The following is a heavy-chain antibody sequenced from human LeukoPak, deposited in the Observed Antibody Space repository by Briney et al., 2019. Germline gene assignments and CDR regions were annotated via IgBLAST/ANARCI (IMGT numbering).Heavy chain of an antibody. J-gene: IGHJ4*02. CDR1: GFTFSSYS. D-gene: IGHD4-17*01. CDR3: ARGGTTVTTYYFDY. V-gene: IGHV3-21*01. Sequence: GGSPRLSCAASGFTFSSYSMNWVRQAPGKGLEWVSSISSSSSYIYYADSVKGRFTISRDNAKNSLYLQTNSLRAEDTAVYYCARGGTTVTTYYFDYWGQGTLVIVSS. CDR2: ISSSSSYI.